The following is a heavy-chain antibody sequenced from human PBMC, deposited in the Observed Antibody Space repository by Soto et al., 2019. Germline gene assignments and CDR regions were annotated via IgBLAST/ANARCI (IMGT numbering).Heavy chain of an antibody. V-gene: IGHV1-18*01. CDR2: ISAYNGNT. CDR1: GYTFTSYG. J-gene: IGHJ4*02. CDR3: ARDLLYYYDSSGYLPLTPTDY. D-gene: IGHD3-22*01. Sequence: ASVKVSCKASGYTFTSYGISWVRQAPGQGLEWMGWISAYNGNTNYAQKLQGRVTMTTDTSTSTAYMGLRSLRSDDTAVYYCARDLLYYYDSSGYLPLTPTDYWGQGTLVTVSS.